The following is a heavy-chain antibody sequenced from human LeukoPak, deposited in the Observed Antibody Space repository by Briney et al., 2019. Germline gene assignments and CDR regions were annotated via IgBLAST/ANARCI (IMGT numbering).Heavy chain of an antibody. Sequence: PGGSLRLSCAASGVTFSGSAMHRVRQASGKGLEWVGRIRSKANSYATAYAASVKGRFTISRDDSKNTAYLQMNSLKTEDTAVYYCTRAQDYGGPFDYWGQGTLVTVSS. J-gene: IGHJ4*02. CDR1: GVTFSGSA. CDR3: TRAQDYGGPFDY. D-gene: IGHD4-23*01. CDR2: IRSKANSYAT. V-gene: IGHV3-73*01.